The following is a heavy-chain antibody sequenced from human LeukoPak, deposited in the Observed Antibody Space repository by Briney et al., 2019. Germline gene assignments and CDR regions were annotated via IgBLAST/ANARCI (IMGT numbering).Heavy chain of an antibody. CDR3: ARAAGTSRNFFDY. J-gene: IGHJ4*02. V-gene: IGHV4-38-2*02. D-gene: IGHD1-7*01. CDR1: GYSISSGFY. Sequence: TSETLSLTCTVSGYSISSGFYWGWIRQPPGKGLECIGSIYHSGSTYYNPSLKSRVTISVDTSKNQFSLNLSSVTAADTAMYYCARAAGTSRNFFDYWGQGTLVTVSS. CDR2: IYHSGST.